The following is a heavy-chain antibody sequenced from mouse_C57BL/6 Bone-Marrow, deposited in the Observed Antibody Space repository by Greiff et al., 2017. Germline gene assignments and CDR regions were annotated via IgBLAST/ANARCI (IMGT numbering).Heavy chain of an antibody. V-gene: IGHV14-4*01. CDR1: GFNIKDDY. D-gene: IGHD1-1*01. Sequence: EVKLLESGAELVRPGASVKLSCTASGFNIKDDYMHWVKQRPEQGLEWIGWIDPENGDTEYASKFQGKATITADTSSNTAYLQLSSLTSEDTAVYYCTTLANSHFDYWGQGTTLTVSS. J-gene: IGHJ2*01. CDR2: IDPENGDT. CDR3: TTLANSHFDY.